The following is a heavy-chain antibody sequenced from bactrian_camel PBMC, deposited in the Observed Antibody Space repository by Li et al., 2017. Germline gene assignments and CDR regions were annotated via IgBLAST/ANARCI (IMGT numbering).Heavy chain of an antibody. D-gene: IGHD1*01. J-gene: IGHJ4*01. V-gene: IGHV3S53*01. CDR1: YSYPVYC. CDR2: IDKYGST. Sequence: LVESGGGSVQAGGSLRLSCASSYSYPVYCMAWFRQAPGKEREGVATIDKYGSTNYADSVKGRFTISKDNAKNILYLEMSGLKPEDTAIYYCAAAVDGDGCWVYESWYDYWGQGTQVTVS. CDR3: AAAVDGDGCWVYESWYDY.